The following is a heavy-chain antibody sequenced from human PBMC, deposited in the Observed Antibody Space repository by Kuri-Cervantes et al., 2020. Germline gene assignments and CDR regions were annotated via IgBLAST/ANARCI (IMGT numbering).Heavy chain of an antibody. V-gene: IGHV1-69*13. CDR2: IIPIFGTA. D-gene: IGHD5-12*01. J-gene: IGHJ4*02. CDR1: GGTFSSYA. CDR3: ASSEGGYDPTPFDY. Sequence: SVKVSCKASGGTFSSYAISWARQAPGQGLEWMGGIIPIFGTANYAQKFQGRVTITADESTSTAYMELSSLRSDDTAVYYCASSEGGYDPTPFDYWGQGTLVTVSS.